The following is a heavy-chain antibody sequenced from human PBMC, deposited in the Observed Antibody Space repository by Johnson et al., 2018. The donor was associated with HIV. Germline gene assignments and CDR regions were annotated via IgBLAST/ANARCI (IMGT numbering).Heavy chain of an antibody. CDR2: ISTSGYTT. J-gene: IGHJ3*02. V-gene: IGHV3-NL1*01. CDR3: ARELGYSSSNDAFDI. Sequence: QVQLVESGGGVVQSGRSLRLSCAASGFTFSTYGMHWVRQAPGKGLEWVSYISTSGYTTYYTDSVQGRFTISRDNSKNTLYLQMNSLRAEDTAVYYCARELGYSSSNDAFDIWGQGTMVTVSS. D-gene: IGHD6-13*01. CDR1: GFTFSTYG.